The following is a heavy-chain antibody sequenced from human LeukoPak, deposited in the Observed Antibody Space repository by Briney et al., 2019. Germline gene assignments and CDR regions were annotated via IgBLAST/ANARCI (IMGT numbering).Heavy chain of an antibody. J-gene: IGHJ3*02. V-gene: IGHV4-4*02. CDR1: GGPITSSKW. CDR2: SYHSGST. Sequence: PSGTLSLTCAVSGGPITSSKWWTWVRQPPGKGLEWIGESYHSGSTNYNPSLKSRVTISVDKSKKQFSLKLSSVTAADTAVYYCARLSPDGFDIWGQGTMVTVFS. D-gene: IGHD2/OR15-2a*01. CDR3: ARLSPDGFDI.